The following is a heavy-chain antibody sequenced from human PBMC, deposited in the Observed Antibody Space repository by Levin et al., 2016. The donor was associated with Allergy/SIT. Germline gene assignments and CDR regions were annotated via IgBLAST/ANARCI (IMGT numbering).Heavy chain of an antibody. V-gene: IGHV3-23*01. D-gene: IGHD3-22*01. CDR3: AKGYYYDSSGYYPWGNYYNYGMDV. Sequence: WIRQPPGKGLEWVSAISGSGGSTYYADSVKGRFTISRDNSKNTLYLQMNSLRAEDTAVYYCAKGYYYDSSGYYPWGNYYNYGMDVWGQGTTVTVSS. J-gene: IGHJ6*02. CDR2: ISGSGGST.